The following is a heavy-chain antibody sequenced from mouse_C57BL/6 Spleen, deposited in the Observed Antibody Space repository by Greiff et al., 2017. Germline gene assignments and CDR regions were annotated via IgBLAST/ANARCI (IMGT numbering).Heavy chain of an antibody. J-gene: IGHJ1*03. CDR3: ARRGGWYFDV. CDR1: GYSFTGYY. V-gene: IGHV1-42*01. Sequence: VQLKESGPELVKPGASVKISCKASGYSFTGYYMNWVKQSPEKSLEWIGEINPSTGGTTYNQKFKAKATLTVDKSSSTAYMQLKSLTSEDSAVYYCARRGGWYFDVWGTGTTVTVSS. CDR2: INPSTGGT.